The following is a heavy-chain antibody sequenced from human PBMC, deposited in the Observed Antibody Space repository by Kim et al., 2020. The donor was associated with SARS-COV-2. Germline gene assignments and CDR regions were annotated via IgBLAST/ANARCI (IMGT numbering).Heavy chain of an antibody. Sequence: SETLSLTCAVYGGSFSGYYWSWIRQPPGKGLEWIGEINHSGSTNYNPSLKSRVTISVDTSKNQFSLKLSSVTAAETAVYYCARGRNPGWAYYYYGMDVWGQGTTVTVSS. CDR2: INHSGST. J-gene: IGHJ6*02. D-gene: IGHD3-9*01. V-gene: IGHV4-34*01. CDR3: ARGRNPGWAYYYYGMDV. CDR1: GGSFSGYY.